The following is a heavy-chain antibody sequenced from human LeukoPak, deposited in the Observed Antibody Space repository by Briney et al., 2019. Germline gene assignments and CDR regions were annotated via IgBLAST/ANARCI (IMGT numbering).Heavy chain of an antibody. D-gene: IGHD5-24*01. CDR2: ISSSSSYI. CDR3: AKSGYNRFDY. Sequence: PGGSLRLSCAASGFTFSSYSINWVRQAPGKGLEWVSSISSSSSYIYYADSVKGRFTISRDNSKNTLYLQMNSLRAEDTAVYYCAKSGYNRFDYWGQGTLVTVSS. CDR1: GFTFSSYS. J-gene: IGHJ4*02. V-gene: IGHV3-21*04.